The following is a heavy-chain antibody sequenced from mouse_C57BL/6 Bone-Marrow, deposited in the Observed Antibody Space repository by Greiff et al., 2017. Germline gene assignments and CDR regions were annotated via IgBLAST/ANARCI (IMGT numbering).Heavy chain of an antibody. Sequence: EVKLVESGGGLVKPGGSLKLSCAASGFTFSSYAMSWVRQTPEKRLAWVATISDGGSSTYYPDNVKGRFTISRDNGKNNLYLQMSHLKSDDTAMYYCAREGGITTVVANYFDYWGQGTTLTVSS. D-gene: IGHD1-1*01. CDR2: ISDGGSST. CDR1: GFTFSSYA. J-gene: IGHJ2*01. V-gene: IGHV5-4*01. CDR3: AREGGITTVVANYFDY.